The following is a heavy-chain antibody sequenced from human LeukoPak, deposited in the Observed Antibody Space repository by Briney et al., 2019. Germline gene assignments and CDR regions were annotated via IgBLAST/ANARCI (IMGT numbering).Heavy chain of an antibody. CDR1: GFTFNNYA. J-gene: IGHJ4*02. V-gene: IGHV3-64*01. CDR2: ISTDGGST. CDR3: ARALGWASSGPIDY. Sequence: GGSLRLSCKASGFTFNNYALQWVRQAPGKGLEYVSAISTDGGSTYYGNSVGGRFTISRDNSKTTLYLQMGSLRVEDMAVYYCARALGWASSGPIDYWGQGTLVSVSS. D-gene: IGHD3-22*01.